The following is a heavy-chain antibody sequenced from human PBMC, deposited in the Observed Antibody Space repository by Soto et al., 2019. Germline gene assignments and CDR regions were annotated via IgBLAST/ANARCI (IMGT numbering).Heavy chain of an antibody. Sequence: PGGSLRLSCAASGFTVSSKYMSWVRQAPGKGLEWVSLIQSGGPTYYADSVKGRFTISRDTSENTVHLQMDSLRAEDTAVYYCARDDVLCDGGRCYGVPLDVLRKGTTVTVSS. CDR2: IQSGGPT. J-gene: IGHJ6*04. CDR1: GFTVSSKY. CDR3: ARDDVLCDGGRCYGVPLDV. D-gene: IGHD2-15*01. V-gene: IGHV3-66*01.